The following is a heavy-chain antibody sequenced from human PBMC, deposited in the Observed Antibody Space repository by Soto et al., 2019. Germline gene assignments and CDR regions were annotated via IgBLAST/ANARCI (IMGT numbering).Heavy chain of an antibody. CDR3: ARDMGDFWSGYYLG. CDR1: GFTFSSYW. CDR2: IKQDGSEK. Sequence: GGSLRLSCAASGFTFSSYWMSWVRQAPGKGLEWVANIKQDGSEKYYVDSVKGRFTISRDNAKNSLYLQMNSLRAEDTAVYYCARDMGDFWSGYYLGWGQGTLVTVSS. V-gene: IGHV3-7*01. D-gene: IGHD3-3*01. J-gene: IGHJ4*02.